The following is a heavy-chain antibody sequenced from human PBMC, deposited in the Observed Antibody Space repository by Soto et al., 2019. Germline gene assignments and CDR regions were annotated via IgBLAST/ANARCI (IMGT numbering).Heavy chain of an antibody. J-gene: IGHJ4*02. CDR2: VKSKGHGGTT. CDR1: GFTFSDAY. V-gene: IGHV3-15*01. D-gene: IGHD3-10*01. CDR3: TTDRGITVRPLFDL. Sequence: GGSLRLSCAASGFTFSDAYMSWARQAPGKGLEWVARVKSKGHGGTTDYAAPVKGRFTISRDDSKAMLYLQMNSLKTDDTAVYFCTTDRGITVRPLFDLWGQGTLVTVSS.